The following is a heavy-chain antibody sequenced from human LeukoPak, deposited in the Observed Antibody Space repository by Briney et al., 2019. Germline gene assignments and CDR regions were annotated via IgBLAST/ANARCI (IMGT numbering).Heavy chain of an antibody. V-gene: IGHV3-23*01. CDR2: INGSGGRI. J-gene: IGHJ4*02. D-gene: IGHD3-10*01. CDR3: ARAKHYYYGSGSYYIGY. CDR1: GFTFSSYA. Sequence: PGGSLRLSCAASGFTFSSYAMSWVRQAPGKGLEWVSAINGSGGRIYYADSVKGRFTISRDNSKSTLYLQMNSLRAEDTAVYYCARAKHYYYGSGSYYIGYWGQGTLVTVSS.